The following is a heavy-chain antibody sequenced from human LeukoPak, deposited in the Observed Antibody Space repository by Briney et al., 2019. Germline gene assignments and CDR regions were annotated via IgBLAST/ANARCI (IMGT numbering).Heavy chain of an antibody. D-gene: IGHD6-19*01. J-gene: IGHJ4*02. CDR2: MNSNSGNT. CDR3: ARGPTVAGTGFY. V-gene: IGHV1-8*03. Sequence: ASVKVSCKASGYTFTSYDINWVRQATGQGLEWMGWMNSNSGNTGYAQKFQGRVTITRNTSISTAYMELSSLRSEDTAVYYCARGPTVAGTGFYWGQGTLVTVSS. CDR1: GYTFTSYD.